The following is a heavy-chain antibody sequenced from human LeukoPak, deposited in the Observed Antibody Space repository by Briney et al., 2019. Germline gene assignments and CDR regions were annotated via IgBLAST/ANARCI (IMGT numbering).Heavy chain of an antibody. CDR2: IYYSGST. V-gene: IGHV4-31*03. J-gene: IGHJ5*02. Sequence: SETLSLTCTVSGGSISSGGYYWSWIRQHPGKGLEWIGYIYYSGSTYYNPSLKSRVTISVDTSKNQFSLKLSSVTAADTAVYYCARDRDRSQGIRWFDPWGQGTLVTVSS. CDR3: ARDRDRSQGIRWFDP. D-gene: IGHD6-13*01. CDR1: GGSISSGGYY.